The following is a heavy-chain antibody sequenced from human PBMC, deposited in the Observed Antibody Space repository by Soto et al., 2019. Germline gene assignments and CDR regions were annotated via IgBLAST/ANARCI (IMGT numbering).Heavy chain of an antibody. D-gene: IGHD3-10*01. CDR1: GFTFSSYG. J-gene: IGHJ5*02. Sequence: GGSLRLSCAASGFTFSSYGMHWVRQAPGKGLEWVSAISGSGGSTYYADSVKGRFTISRDNSKNTLYLQMNSLRAEDTAVYYCAKGGVLLWFGESGPFDPWGQGTLVTVSS. V-gene: IGHV3-23*01. CDR2: ISGSGGST. CDR3: AKGGVLLWFGESGPFDP.